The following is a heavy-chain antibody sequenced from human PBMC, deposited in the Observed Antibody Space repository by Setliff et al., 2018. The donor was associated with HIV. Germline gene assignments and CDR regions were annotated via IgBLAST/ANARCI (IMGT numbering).Heavy chain of an antibody. CDR3: ARGIRDGLGDLSLEAFDI. J-gene: IGHJ3*02. V-gene: IGHV4-31*03. CDR2: MHFSGTG. Sequence: SETLSLTCTVSGDSITSDSFWNWFRQYPGRGLEWIGYMHFSGTGNWNPSLKSRVIISVDASKNQFSLRVNSVTAADTAVYSCARGIRDGLGDLSLEAFDIWGQGTLVTVSS. CDR1: GDSITSDSF. D-gene: IGHD3-16*02.